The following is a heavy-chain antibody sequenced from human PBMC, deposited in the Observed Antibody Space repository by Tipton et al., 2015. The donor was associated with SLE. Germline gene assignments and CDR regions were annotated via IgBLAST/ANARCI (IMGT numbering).Heavy chain of an antibody. CDR1: GFTFGDYA. CDR2: IRAVGYGGTA. Sequence: SLRLSCTASGFTFGDYAMSWVRQAPGKGLEWVGVIRAVGYGGTAQYAASVKGRFTISRDESKSIVYLQMNSLKTEDTAVYYCTRSRTPGRFDPWGQGTLVIVSS. CDR3: TRSRTPGRFDP. D-gene: IGHD1-14*01. V-gene: IGHV3-49*04. J-gene: IGHJ5*02.